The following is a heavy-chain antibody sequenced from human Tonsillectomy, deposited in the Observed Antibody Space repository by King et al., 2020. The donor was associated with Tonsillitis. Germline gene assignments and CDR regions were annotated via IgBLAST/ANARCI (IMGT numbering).Heavy chain of an antibody. CDR3: AKVVSTAMVYYFDY. CDR1: GFTLSSSA. Sequence: VQLVESGGGLVQPGGSLRLSCAASGFTLSSSAMAWVRQAPGKGLEWVSGISGSGGSTYYADSVKGRFTISRDNSKNTLYLQMNILGAEDTAPYYCAKVVSTAMVYYFDYWGQGALVTVSS. J-gene: IGHJ4*02. D-gene: IGHD5-18*01. V-gene: IGHV3-23*04. CDR2: ISGSGGST.